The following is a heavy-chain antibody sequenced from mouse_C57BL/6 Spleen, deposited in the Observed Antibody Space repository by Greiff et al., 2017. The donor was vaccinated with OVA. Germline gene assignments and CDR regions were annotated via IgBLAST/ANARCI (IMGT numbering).Heavy chain of an antibody. Sequence: QVQLQQSGAELVRPGTSVKVSCKASGYAFTNYLIEWVKQRPGQGLEWIGVINPGSGGTNYNEKFKGKATLTADKSSSTAYVQLSSLTSEDSAVYFCARLGLRGYFDVWGTGTTVTVSS. V-gene: IGHV1-54*01. D-gene: IGHD2-2*01. CDR1: GYAFTNYL. CDR3: ARLGLRGYFDV. CDR2: INPGSGGT. J-gene: IGHJ1*03.